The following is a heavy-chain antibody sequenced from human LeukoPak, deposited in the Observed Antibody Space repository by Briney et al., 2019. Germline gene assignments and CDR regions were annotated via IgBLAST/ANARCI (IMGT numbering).Heavy chain of an antibody. CDR2: ISWNSGTI. CDR3: AKGSSASYSLDAFDI. D-gene: IGHD1-26*01. J-gene: IGHJ3*02. V-gene: IGHV3-9*01. Sequence: GGSLRLSCAASGFTLSSYWMHWVRQAPGKGLVWVSGISWNSGTIGYADSVKGRFTISRDNAKNSLYLQMNSLRTEDTAFYYCAKGSSASYSLDAFDIWGQGTVVTVSS. CDR1: GFTLSSYW.